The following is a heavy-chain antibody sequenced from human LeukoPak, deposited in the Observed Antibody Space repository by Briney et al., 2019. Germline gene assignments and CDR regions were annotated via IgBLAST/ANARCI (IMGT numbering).Heavy chain of an antibody. J-gene: IGHJ4*02. CDR2: IIPIFGTA. D-gene: IGHD6-13*01. CDR3: ARVRDIAAAENYFDY. CDR1: GGTFSSYA. V-gene: IGHV1-69*13. Sequence: GASVNVSCTASGGTFSSYAISWVRQAPGQGLEWMGGIIPIFGTANYAQKFQGRVTITADESTSTAYMELSSLRSEDTAVYYCARVRDIAAAENYFDYWGQGTLVTVSS.